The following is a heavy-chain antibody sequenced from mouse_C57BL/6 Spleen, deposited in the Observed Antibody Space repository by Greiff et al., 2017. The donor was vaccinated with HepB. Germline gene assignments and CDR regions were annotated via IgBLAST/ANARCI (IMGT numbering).Heavy chain of an antibody. D-gene: IGHD5-1*01. CDR1: GYSITSGYY. V-gene: IGHV3-6*01. J-gene: IGHJ2*01. Sequence: EVQLQESGPGLVKPSQSLSLTCSVTGYSITSGYYWNWIRQFPGNKLEWMGYISYDGSNNYNPSLKNRISITRDTSKNQFFLKLNSVTTEDTATYCCARVRTYYYFDYWGQGTTLTVSS. CDR3: ARVRTYYYFDY. CDR2: ISYDGSN.